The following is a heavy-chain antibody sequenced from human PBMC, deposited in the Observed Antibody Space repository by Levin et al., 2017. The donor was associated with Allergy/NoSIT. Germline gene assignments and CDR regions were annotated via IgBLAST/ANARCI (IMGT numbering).Heavy chain of an antibody. D-gene: IGHD5-12*01. Sequence: GGSLRLSCAASGFTFSRYAMIWVRQAPGKGLECVSAISESGGRTYYADSVEGRFTISRDNSKNTLYLQMNSLRAEDTAVYYCAKDVSLGYSGYGGDYWGQGTLVTVSS. V-gene: IGHV3-23*01. CDR3: AKDVSLGYSGYGGDY. CDR2: ISESGGRT. J-gene: IGHJ4*02. CDR1: GFTFSRYA.